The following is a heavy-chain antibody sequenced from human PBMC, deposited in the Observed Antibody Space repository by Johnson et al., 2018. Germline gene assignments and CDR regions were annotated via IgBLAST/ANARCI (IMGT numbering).Heavy chain of an antibody. D-gene: IGHD6-19*01. J-gene: IGHJ6*03. CDR1: GFSFRRYD. V-gene: IGHV3-30*18. CDR2: IPFDGSKT. CDR3: AKEGQWPGYYMDV. Sequence: QVRLVQSGGGVVKPGRSLRLSCAASGFSFRRYDMHWVRQAPGKGLEWVTVIPFDGSKTYHADPVKGRFTISRDNSRNTLYLQMNSLRAEATAVYYCAKEGQWPGYYMDVWGKGTTVTVS.